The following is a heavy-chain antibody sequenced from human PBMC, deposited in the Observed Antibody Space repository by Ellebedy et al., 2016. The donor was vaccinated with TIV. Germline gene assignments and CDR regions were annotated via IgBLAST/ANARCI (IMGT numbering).Heavy chain of an antibody. CDR1: GFPFISHW. D-gene: IGHD2-21*01. CDR2: IKQDGSEK. J-gene: IGHJ4*02. V-gene: IGHV3-7*01. Sequence: GGSLRLSCAASGFPFISHWMSLVRQAPGTGLEWVSNIKQDGSEKYYVDSVKGRFTISRDNAKNSLYLQMNSLRAEDTAVYYWARDRTPIMVVKFDYWGQGTLVTVSS. CDR3: ARDRTPIMVVKFDY.